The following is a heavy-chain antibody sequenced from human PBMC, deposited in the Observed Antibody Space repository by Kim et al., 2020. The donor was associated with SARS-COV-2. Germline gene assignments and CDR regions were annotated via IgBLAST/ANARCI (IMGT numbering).Heavy chain of an antibody. Sequence: SETLSLTCTVSGGSISSYYWSWIRQPPGKGLEWIGYIYYSGSTNYNPSLKSRGTISVDTSTNPFSLKLSSVTAADTAVYYCARLGPAGGGIEEHIVVVTAKVRPNDAFGIWGQGTMVTVAS. CDR3: ARLGPAGGGIEEHIVVVTAKVRPNDAFGI. V-gene: IGHV4-59*13. J-gene: IGHJ3*02. CDR2: IYYSGST. CDR1: GGSISSYY. D-gene: IGHD2-21*02.